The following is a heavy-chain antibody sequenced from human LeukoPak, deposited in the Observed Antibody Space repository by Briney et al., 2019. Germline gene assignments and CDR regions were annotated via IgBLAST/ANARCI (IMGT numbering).Heavy chain of an antibody. CDR1: GITFSTYA. Sequence: PGGSLRLSCAASGITFSTYAMNWVRQAPGKGLEWVSVISGSAASTSYADSVKGRFTISRDNSENTLYLQTNSLRAEDTAVYYCVLTVVNAFDIWGQGTLVTVSS. CDR3: VLTVVNAFDI. V-gene: IGHV3-23*01. D-gene: IGHD2-21*02. J-gene: IGHJ3*02. CDR2: ISGSAAST.